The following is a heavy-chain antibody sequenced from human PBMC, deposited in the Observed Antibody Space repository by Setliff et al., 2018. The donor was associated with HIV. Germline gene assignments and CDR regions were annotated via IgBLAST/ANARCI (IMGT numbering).Heavy chain of an antibody. Sequence: GGSLRLSCAASGFTVSSSYMTWVRQAPGKGLEWVSVIYSDGNTFYADSVKGRFSISRDNSKNTLSLQMNSLRSEDTALYYCARHEAECFDNKCYAGLRGAWGQGTLVTSPQ. D-gene: IGHD2-15*01. CDR3: ARHEAECFDNKCYAGLRGA. CDR1: GFTVSSSY. J-gene: IGHJ4*02. V-gene: IGHV3-66*02. CDR2: IYSDGNT.